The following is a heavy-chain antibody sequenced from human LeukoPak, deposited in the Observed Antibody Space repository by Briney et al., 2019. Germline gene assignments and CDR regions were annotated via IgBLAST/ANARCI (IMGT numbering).Heavy chain of an antibody. CDR1: DSAFSRLW. CDR3: ARGVPAAIGYFQH. Sequence: GGSLTLSCQVSDSAFSRLWMNWVRQAPGKGLEWVSYMNNSSSTTYYADSVKGRFTISRDNAKNSLYLQMNSLRAEDTAVYYCARGVPAAIGYFQHWGQGTLVTVSS. J-gene: IGHJ1*01. CDR2: MNNSSSTT. V-gene: IGHV3-48*01. D-gene: IGHD2-2*02.